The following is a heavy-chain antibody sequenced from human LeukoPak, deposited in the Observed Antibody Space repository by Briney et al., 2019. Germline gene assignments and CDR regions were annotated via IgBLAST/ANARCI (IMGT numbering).Heavy chain of an antibody. CDR2: INPNSGGT. V-gene: IGHV1-2*02. D-gene: IGHD2-2*01. J-gene: IGHJ6*02. CDR1: GYTFTGYY. CDR3: ARDRGIVVVPAAMPYYYGMDV. Sequence: PGESLKISCKASGYTFTGYYMHWVRQAPGQGLEWMGWINPNSGGTNYAQKFQGRVTMTRDTSISTAYMELSRLRSDDTAVYYCARDRGIVVVPAAMPYYYGMDVWGQGTTVTVSS.